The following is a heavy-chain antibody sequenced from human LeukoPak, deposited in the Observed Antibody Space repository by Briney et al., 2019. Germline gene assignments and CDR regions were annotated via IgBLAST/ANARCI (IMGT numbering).Heavy chain of an antibody. J-gene: IGHJ5*02. CDR1: GGSFRGYY. CDR2: INHSGST. D-gene: IGHD3-10*01. V-gene: IGHV4-34*01. CDR3: ARSFMVGFDP. Sequence: SETLSLTCAVYGGSFRGYYWSWIRQPPGKGLEWIGEINHSGSTNYNPSLKSRVTISVDTSKNQFSLKLSSVTAADTAVYYCARSFMVGFDPWGQGTLVTVSS.